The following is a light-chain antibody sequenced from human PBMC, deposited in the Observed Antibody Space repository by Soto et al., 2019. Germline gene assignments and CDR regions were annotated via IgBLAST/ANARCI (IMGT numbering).Light chain of an antibody. J-gene: IGKJ4*01. CDR2: EAS. CDR3: KQLRNWLPT. CDR1: QSVSSY. Sequence: EIVLTQSPATLSLSPGERATLSCRASQSVSSYLAWYQQKPGQAPRLLIYEASNRATGIPARFSGSGSGTDFTLTISSLEPEDFAVYYCKQLRNWLPTLGGGTKVDIK. V-gene: IGKV3-11*01.